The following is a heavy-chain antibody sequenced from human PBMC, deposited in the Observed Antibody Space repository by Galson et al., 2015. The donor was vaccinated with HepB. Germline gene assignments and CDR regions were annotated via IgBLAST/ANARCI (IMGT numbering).Heavy chain of an antibody. J-gene: IGHJ4*02. CDR2: VNPSVGAT. Sequence: SVKVSCKASGFTFIDYHMHWVRQAPGQGLEWMGWVNPSVGATNYAPKFRGRVTLTSATAISTAYMELSGLSSDDTAVYYCERSAGFSLFDHWGQGTLVTVSS. CDR1: GFTFIDYH. V-gene: IGHV1-2*02. D-gene: IGHD3-9*01. CDR3: ERSAGFSLFDH.